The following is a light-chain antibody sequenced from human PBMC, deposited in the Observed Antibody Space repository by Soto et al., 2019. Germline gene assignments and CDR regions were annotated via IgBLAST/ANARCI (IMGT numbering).Light chain of an antibody. J-gene: IGLJ3*02. V-gene: IGLV2-14*01. Sequence: QSVLTQPASVSGSPGQSITISCTGTSSDVGGYNYVSWYQQHPGKAPKLMIYEVSNRPSGVSNRFSGSKSGNTASLTISGLQAEDEADYYCSSYTSSGVFGGATKLTVL. CDR2: EVS. CDR3: SSYTSSGV. CDR1: SSDVGGYNY.